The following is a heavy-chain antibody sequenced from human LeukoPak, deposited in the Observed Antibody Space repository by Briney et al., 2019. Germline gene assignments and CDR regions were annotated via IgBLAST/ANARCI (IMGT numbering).Heavy chain of an antibody. D-gene: IGHD3-10*01. V-gene: IGHV1-18*01. CDR1: GYTFTSYG. CDR3: ARDRGSGSYYYYYGMDV. J-gene: IGHJ6*02. CDR2: ISAYNGNT. Sequence: ASVKVSCKASGYTFTSYGISWVRQAPGQGLEWMGWISAYNGNTNYAQKLQGSVTMTTDTSTSTAYMELRSLRSDDTAVYYCARDRGSGSYYYYYGMDVWGQGTTVTVSS.